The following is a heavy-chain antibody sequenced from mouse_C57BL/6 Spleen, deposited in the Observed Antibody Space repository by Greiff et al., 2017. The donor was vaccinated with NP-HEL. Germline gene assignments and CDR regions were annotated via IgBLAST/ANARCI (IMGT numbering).Heavy chain of an antibody. V-gene: IGHV1-26*01. CDR1: GYTFTDYY. J-gene: IGHJ2*01. CDR3: ASPSVVATRDFDY. CDR2: INPNNGGT. Sequence: VQLQQSGPELVKPGASVKISCKASGYTFTDYYMNWVKQSHGKSLEWIGDINPNNGGTSYNQKFKGKATLTVDKSSSTAYMELRSLTSEDSAVYYCASPSVVATRDFDYWGQGTTLTVSS. D-gene: IGHD1-1*01.